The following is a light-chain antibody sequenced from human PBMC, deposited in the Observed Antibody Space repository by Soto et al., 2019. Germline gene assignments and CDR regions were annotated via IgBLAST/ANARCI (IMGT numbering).Light chain of an antibody. Sequence: EIVLTQSPATLSLSPGERATLSCRASQSVSSYFAWYQQKHGQEPRLLLYDASNSATGIPARFSCSGSGTDFTLTISSREPEDFAVYYCQQRSNWPPVYTFGQGTKLEIK. J-gene: IGKJ2*01. CDR1: QSVSSY. V-gene: IGKV3-11*01. CDR2: DAS. CDR3: QQRSNWPPVYT.